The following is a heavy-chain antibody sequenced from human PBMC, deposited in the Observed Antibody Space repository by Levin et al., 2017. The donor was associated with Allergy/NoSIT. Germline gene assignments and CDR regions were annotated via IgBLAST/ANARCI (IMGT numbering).Heavy chain of an antibody. CDR3: TTEPEYCDYFNCFYS. J-gene: IGHJ5*01. V-gene: IGHV3-15*07. D-gene: IGHD4-17*01. Sequence: GESLKISCAGSGFNFNNAWMNWVRQAPGKGLEWVGRIKANTDGGTRDYAAPVEGRFTISRDDSKKTLYLQMDSLKSADTAVYYCTTEPEYCDYFNCFYSWGPGTLVTVSS. CDR2: IKANTDGGTR. CDR1: GFNFNNAW.